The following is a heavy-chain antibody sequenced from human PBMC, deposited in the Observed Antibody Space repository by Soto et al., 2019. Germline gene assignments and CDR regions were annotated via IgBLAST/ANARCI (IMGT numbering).Heavy chain of an antibody. V-gene: IGHV4-59*08. CDR2: IYYSGSI. CDR3: TRHWDWGSLGY. J-gene: IGHJ4*02. D-gene: IGHD3-16*01. CDR1: RASIIRDY. Sequence: SETLSLTCSVTRASIIRDYWSWIPQPPGKGLQWIGFIYYSGSINYNPSFESRVAISVDTSKNQFSLNLTSVTAADTAVYYCTRHWDWGSLGYWGQGTLVTVS.